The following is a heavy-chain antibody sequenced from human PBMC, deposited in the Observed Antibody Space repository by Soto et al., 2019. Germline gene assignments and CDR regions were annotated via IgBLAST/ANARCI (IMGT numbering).Heavy chain of an antibody. D-gene: IGHD2-2*01. CDR3: AIDTGDIVVVPAAVTYYYYGMDV. J-gene: IGHJ6*02. CDR1: GYTFTSYY. V-gene: IGHV1-46*01. CDR2: INPSGGST. Sequence: ASVKVSCKASGYTFTSYYMHWVRQAPGQGLEWMGIINPSGGSTSYAQKFQGRVTMTRDTSTSTVYMELSSLRSEDTAVYYCAIDTGDIVVVPAAVTYYYYGMDVWGQGTTVTVSS.